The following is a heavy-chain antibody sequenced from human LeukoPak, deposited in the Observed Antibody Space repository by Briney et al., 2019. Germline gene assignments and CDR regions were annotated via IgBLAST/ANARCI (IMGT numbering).Heavy chain of an antibody. V-gene: IGHV5-51*01. J-gene: IGHJ2*01. Sequence: GESLKISCKGSGYRFNDYWIGWVRQMPGKGLQWMGVIYPDDSDIRYSPSFQGQVTISADKSIITAYLQWSSLKASDTAMYYCARVRDSSGYYWYFDLWGRGTLVTVSS. D-gene: IGHD3-22*01. CDR3: ARVRDSSGYYWYFDL. CDR1: GYRFNDYW. CDR2: IYPDDSDI.